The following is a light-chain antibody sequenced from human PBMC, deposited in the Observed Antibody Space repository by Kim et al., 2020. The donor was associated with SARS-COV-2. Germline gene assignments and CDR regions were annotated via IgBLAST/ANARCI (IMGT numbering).Light chain of an antibody. CDR1: QSLLHSDGESY. V-gene: IGKV2D-29*02. CDR2: ESS. CDR3: MQSVELPLT. Sequence: DIVMTQTPLSLSVIPGQPASISCKSSQSLLHSDGESYLYWYLQRPGQSPHLLIYESSKRFSGVPDRISGSGSGTDFTLRISRVEAEDVGIYFCMQSVELPLTFGGGTKVEIK. J-gene: IGKJ4*01.